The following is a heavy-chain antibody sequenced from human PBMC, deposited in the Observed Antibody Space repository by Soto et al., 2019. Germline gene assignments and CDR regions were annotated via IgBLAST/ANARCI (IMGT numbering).Heavy chain of an antibody. D-gene: IGHD3-16*01. CDR1: GGSISDTGYY. V-gene: IGHV4-39*01. CDR3: ARHGISFGA. CDR2: FYYSGST. J-gene: IGHJ1*01. Sequence: PSETLSLTCTVSGGSISDTGYYWGWIRQPPGKKLEWIGSFYYSGSTYYNPSLKSRVTIPVDTSKNQFSLKLTSVTAADTALYYCARHGISFGAWGQGALVTVSS.